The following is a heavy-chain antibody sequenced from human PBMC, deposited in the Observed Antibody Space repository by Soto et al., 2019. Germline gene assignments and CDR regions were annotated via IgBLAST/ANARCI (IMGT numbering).Heavy chain of an antibody. CDR1: GFTFNSYS. CDR3: ARGNCNGGSCYPGIY. CDR2: ITGSSSAI. J-gene: IGHJ4*02. V-gene: IGHV3-48*02. D-gene: IGHD2-15*01. Sequence: EVHLVESGGGSVQPGGSLRLSCAASGFTFNSYSMHWVRQAPGKGLEWVSYITGSSSAIYYADSVKGRFTISRDNAKNSLSLQMNSLRDEDTAVYYCARGNCNGGSCYPGIYWGQGTLVSVSS.